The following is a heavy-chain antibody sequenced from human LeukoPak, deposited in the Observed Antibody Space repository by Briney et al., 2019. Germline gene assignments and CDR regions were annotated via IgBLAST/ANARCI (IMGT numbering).Heavy chain of an antibody. CDR1: GGSISSYY. V-gene: IGHV4-59*08. Sequence: SETLSLTCTVSGGSISSYYWSWIRQPPGKGLEWIGYIYYSGSTNYNPSLKSRVTISVDTSKNQFSLKLSSVTAADTAVYYCARHRRVARGIFDYWGKETLVTVSS. CDR2: IYYSGST. D-gene: IGHD3-10*01. J-gene: IGHJ4*02. CDR3: ARHRRVARGIFDY.